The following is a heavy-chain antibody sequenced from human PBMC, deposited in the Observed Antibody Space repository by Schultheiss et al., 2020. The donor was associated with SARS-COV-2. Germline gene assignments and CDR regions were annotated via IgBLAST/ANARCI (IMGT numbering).Heavy chain of an antibody. V-gene: IGHV4-34*01. CDR3: ASPPTEGTTRSLHY. J-gene: IGHJ4*02. CDR1: GGSFSGYY. D-gene: IGHD1-7*01. Sequence: SQTLSLTCAVYGGSFSGYYWSWIRQSPGKGLEWIGEINHSGSTNYNPSLKSRVTISVDTSKNQFSLKLSSVTAADTAVYYCASPPTEGTTRSLHYLGEGTLVTVSS. CDR2: INHSGST.